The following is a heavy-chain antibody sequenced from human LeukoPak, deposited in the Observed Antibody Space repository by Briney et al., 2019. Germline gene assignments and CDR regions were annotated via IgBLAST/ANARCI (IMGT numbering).Heavy chain of an antibody. CDR2: IRYDGSNK. Sequence: GGSLRLSCAAPGFTFSSYGMHWVRQAPGKGLEWVAFIRYDGSNKYYADSVKGRFTISRDNSKNTLYLQMNSLRAEDTAVYYCAKDLYSGSSSYYFDYWGQGTLVTVSS. D-gene: IGHD1-26*01. J-gene: IGHJ4*02. CDR1: GFTFSSYG. V-gene: IGHV3-30*02. CDR3: AKDLYSGSSSYYFDY.